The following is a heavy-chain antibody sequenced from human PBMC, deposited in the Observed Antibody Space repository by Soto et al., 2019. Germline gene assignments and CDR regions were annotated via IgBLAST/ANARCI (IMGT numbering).Heavy chain of an antibody. CDR2: VYYSGST. Sequence: PSETLSLTCAVYGGSFSGYYWGWIRQPPGKGLEWIGSVYYSGSTYDNPSLKSRITLSVDRSKSQFSLKLTSVTAADTAVYYCARLIYDSRGYYYFDYWGQGTLVTVSS. D-gene: IGHD3-22*01. J-gene: IGHJ4*02. CDR1: GGSFSGYY. CDR3: ARLIYDSRGYYYFDY. V-gene: IGHV4-39*01.